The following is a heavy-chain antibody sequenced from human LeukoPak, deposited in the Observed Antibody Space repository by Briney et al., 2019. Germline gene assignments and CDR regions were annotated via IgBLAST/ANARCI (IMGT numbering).Heavy chain of an antibody. CDR2: INPKSGGT. V-gene: IGHV1-2*06. CDR1: GYTFTGYY. D-gene: IGHD3-3*01. J-gene: IGHJ6*03. CDR3: AGDFWSGYRYYYYYMDV. Sequence: ASVKVSCKASGYTFTGYYMQWVRQAPGQGLEWMGRINPKSGGTNYAQKFQGRVTMTRDTSISTAYMELSGLRSDDAAVYYCAGDFWSGYRYYYYYMDVWGKGTTVTVSS.